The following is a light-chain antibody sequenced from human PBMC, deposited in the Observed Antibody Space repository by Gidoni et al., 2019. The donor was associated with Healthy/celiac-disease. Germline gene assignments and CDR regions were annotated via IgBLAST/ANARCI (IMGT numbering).Light chain of an antibody. Sequence: TLCLSPWETASPSCGARESVIGYLSWGQRKPDQAPRLLIYVAPNGATVIPARFSGSGSVTDFSLTICSLEPEDFAVYYCQQRSNWPGTFGPGTKVEIK. CDR3: QQRSNWPGT. J-gene: IGKJ3*01. CDR2: VAP. V-gene: IGKV3-11*01. CDR1: ESVIGY.